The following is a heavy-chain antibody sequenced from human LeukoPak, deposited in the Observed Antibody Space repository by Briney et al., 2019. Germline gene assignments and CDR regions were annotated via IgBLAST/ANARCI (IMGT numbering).Heavy chain of an antibody. D-gene: IGHD2-2*01. CDR2: ISWNSGSI. J-gene: IGHJ4*02. CDR1: GFTFDDYA. V-gene: IGHV3-9*01. CDR3: AKDIRACSSTSCYAGSMRLGY. Sequence: PGGSLRLSCAASGFTFDDYAMHWVRQAPGKSLEWVSGISWNSGSIGYADSVKGRFTISRDNAKNSLYLQMNSLRAEDTALYYCAKDIRACSSTSCYAGSMRLGYWGQGTLVTVSS.